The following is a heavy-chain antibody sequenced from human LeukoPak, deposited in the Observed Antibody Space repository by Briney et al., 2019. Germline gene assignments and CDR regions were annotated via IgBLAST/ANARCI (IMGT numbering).Heavy chain of an antibody. CDR1: GFTFSDYY. J-gene: IGHJ3*02. Sequence: GGSLRLSCAASGFTFSDYYMSWIRQAPGKGLEWVSYISSSGSTIYYADSVKGRFTISRDNAKNSLYLQMNSLRAEDTAVYYCARGRDIVVVPAAILDAFDIWGQGTMVTVSS. CDR2: ISSSGSTI. D-gene: IGHD2-2*02. CDR3: ARGRDIVVVPAAILDAFDI. V-gene: IGHV3-11*04.